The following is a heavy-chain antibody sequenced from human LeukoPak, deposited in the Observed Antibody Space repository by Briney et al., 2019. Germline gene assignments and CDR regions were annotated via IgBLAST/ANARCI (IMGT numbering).Heavy chain of an antibody. J-gene: IGHJ4*02. CDR2: ISYDGSDK. Sequence: GGSLRLSCAASGFTFSSYGMHWVRQAPGKGLEWVAVISYDGSDKYYADSVKGRFTISRDNSKNTLYLQMNSLRAEDTAVYYCAKDLGDYWGQGTLVTVSS. CDR1: GFTFSSYG. CDR3: AKDLGDY. D-gene: IGHD7-27*01. V-gene: IGHV3-30*18.